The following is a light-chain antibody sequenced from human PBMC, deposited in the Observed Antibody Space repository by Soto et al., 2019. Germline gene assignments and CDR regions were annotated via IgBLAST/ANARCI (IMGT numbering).Light chain of an antibody. CDR2: DAS. V-gene: IGKV1-39*01. Sequence: DIQMTQAPSSLSASVGARVPITCQASQDISNLLNWYQQKPGKAPRLLIYDASNLETGVPSRFSGSGSGTDFTLAISSLQPEDFATYYCQQSDSIPITFGQGTRLEI. CDR3: QQSDSIPIT. CDR1: QDISNL. J-gene: IGKJ5*01.